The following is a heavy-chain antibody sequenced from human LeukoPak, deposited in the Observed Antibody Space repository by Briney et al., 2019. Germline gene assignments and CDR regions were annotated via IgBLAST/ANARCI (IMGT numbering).Heavy chain of an antibody. CDR1: GYTFTDYY. J-gene: IGHJ4*02. Sequence: AASVKVSCKASGYTFTDYYINWVRQAPGQGLEWMGGIIPIFGTANYAQKFQGRVTITADESTSTAYMELSSLRSEDTAVYYCARGTAAGTADFDYWGQGTLVTVSS. CDR3: ARGTAAGTADFDY. D-gene: IGHD6-13*01. V-gene: IGHV1-69*13. CDR2: IIPIFGTA.